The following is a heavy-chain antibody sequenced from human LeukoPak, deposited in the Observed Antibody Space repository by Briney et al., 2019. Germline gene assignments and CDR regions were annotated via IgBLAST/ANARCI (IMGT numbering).Heavy chain of an antibody. D-gene: IGHD3-3*01. CDR2: ISGSGSTI. CDR3: ARGVNFWSGYHFDY. CDR1: GFTFSSYA. V-gene: IGHV3-23*01. Sequence: GGSLRLSCAASGFTFSSYAMSWVRQAPGKGLEWVSAISGSGSTIYYADSVKGRFTISRDNAKNSLYLQMNSLRAEDTAVYYCARGVNFWSGYHFDYWGQGTLVTVSS. J-gene: IGHJ4*02.